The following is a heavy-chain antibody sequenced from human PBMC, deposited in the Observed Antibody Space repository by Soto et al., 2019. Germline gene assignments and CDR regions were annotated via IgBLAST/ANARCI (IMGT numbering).Heavy chain of an antibody. D-gene: IGHD3-16*01. V-gene: IGHV1-8*01. CDR2: MNPNSGNT. J-gene: IGHJ5*02. Sequence: QVQLVQSGAEVKKPGASVKVSCKASGYTFTSYDINWVRLATGQGLEWMGWMNPNSGNTAYEQKFQGRITMTRNTSISTAYMELSSLRSEDTAVHYCARLKQDYAVAWGQGTLVTVSS. CDR3: ARLKQDYAVA. CDR1: GYTFTSYD.